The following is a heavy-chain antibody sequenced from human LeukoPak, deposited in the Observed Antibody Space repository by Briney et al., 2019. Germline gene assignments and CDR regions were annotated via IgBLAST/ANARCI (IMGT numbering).Heavy chain of an antibody. CDR1: GYSISSGYY. V-gene: IGHV4-38-2*01. CDR3: ARGHPRYCSSTSCYGGWFDP. J-gene: IGHJ5*02. D-gene: IGHD2-2*01. Sequence: SETLSLTCAVSGYSISSGYYWGWIRQPPGKGLEWIGSIYHSGSTYYNPSLKSRVTISVDTSKNQFSLKLSSVTAADTAVYYCARGHPRYCSSTSCYGGWFDPWGQGTLVTVSS. CDR2: IYHSGST.